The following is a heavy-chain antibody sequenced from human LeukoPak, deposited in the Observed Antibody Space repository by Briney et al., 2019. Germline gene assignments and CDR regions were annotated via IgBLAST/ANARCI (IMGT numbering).Heavy chain of an antibody. V-gene: IGHV1-8*01. CDR3: ARGLVYGDPVDY. J-gene: IGHJ4*02. CDR2: MNTNSGNT. D-gene: IGHD4-17*01. Sequence: ASVKVSCKASGYTFTSYDINWVRQATGQGLEWMGWMNTNSGNTGYAQRFQGRVTMTRNTSISTAYMELSSLRSEDTAVYYCARGLVYGDPVDYWGQGTVVTVSS. CDR1: GYTFTSYD.